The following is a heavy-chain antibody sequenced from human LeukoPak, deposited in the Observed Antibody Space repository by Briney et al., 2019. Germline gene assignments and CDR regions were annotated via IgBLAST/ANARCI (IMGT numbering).Heavy chain of an antibody. Sequence: GGSLRLSCAASGFTFSSYAMHWVRESPGKGLEYVSAISSNGGSTYYANSVKGRFTISRDNSKNTLYLQMNSLRAEDTAVYYCARDRSITMVRGAQKRSNGMDVWGQGTTVTVSS. V-gene: IGHV3-64*01. J-gene: IGHJ6*02. CDR1: GFTFSSYA. CDR2: ISSNGGST. D-gene: IGHD3-10*01. CDR3: ARDRSITMVRGAQKRSNGMDV.